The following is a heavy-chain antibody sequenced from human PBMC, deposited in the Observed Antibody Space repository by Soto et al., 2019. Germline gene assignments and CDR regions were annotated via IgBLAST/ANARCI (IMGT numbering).Heavy chain of an antibody. CDR3: AAEPYYYDSSSFYSFDY. CDR2: IVVGSGNT. D-gene: IGHD3-22*01. V-gene: IGHV1-58*01. Sequence: QMQLVQSGPEVKKPGTSVKVSCKASGFTFTNSAVQWVRQARGQRLEWIGWIVVGSGNTNYAQKFQERVTFTRDMSTSKAYMELSRLRSDDTAVYYCAAEPYYYDSSSFYSFDYWGQGTLVTVSS. J-gene: IGHJ4*02. CDR1: GFTFTNSA.